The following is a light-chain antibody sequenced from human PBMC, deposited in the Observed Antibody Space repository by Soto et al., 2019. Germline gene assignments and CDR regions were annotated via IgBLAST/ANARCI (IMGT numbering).Light chain of an antibody. CDR1: QSVRNY. V-gene: IGKV3-11*01. J-gene: IGKJ5*01. Sequence: EIVLTQSPATLSLSPGERATLSCRASQSVRNYLAWYQQKPGQAPRLLIYDASNRATGIPAGFSGSGSGTDFTLTISSLEPEDFAVYYCHQRINWPPITFGQGTRLEIK. CDR3: HQRINWPPIT. CDR2: DAS.